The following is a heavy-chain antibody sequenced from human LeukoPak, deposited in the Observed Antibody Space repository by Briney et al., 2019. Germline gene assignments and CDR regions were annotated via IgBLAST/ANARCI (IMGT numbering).Heavy chain of an antibody. Sequence: GGSLRLSCAASGFTFSSYGMHWVRQAPGKGLEWVAVISSDGSNKYFADAVKGRFTISRDNSKNTLYLQMSSLRAEDTAVYYCTRGTNDYGGIERKKPFDYWGQGTLVTVTS. D-gene: IGHD4-23*01. J-gene: IGHJ4*02. CDR1: GFTFSSYG. CDR2: ISSDGSNK. V-gene: IGHV3-30*03. CDR3: TRGTNDYGGIERKKPFDY.